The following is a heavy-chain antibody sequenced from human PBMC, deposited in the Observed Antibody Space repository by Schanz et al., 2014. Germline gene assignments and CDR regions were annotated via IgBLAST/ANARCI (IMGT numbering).Heavy chain of an antibody. D-gene: IGHD2-15*01. V-gene: IGHV3-66*01. J-gene: IGHJ6*02. CDR2: IYGGGIT. CDR1: GFTVSSNY. CDR3: AGAAYCRGAGCALYYALDV. Sequence: EVQLVESGGGLVQPGRSLRLSCAASGFTVSSNYMSWVRQAPGKGLEWVSVIYGGGITYYADSVKGRFTISRDNSKNTLYLQMNSLRAEDTGVYYCAGAAYCRGAGCALYYALDVWGQGTTVTVSS.